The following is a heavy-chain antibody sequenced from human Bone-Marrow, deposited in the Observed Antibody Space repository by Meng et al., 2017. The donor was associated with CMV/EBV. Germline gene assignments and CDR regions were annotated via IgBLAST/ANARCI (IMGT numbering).Heavy chain of an antibody. D-gene: IGHD2-21*01. CDR2: VFATNDNP. Sequence: GGSLRLSCAASRFTFNIYAMSWVRQAPGKGLEWVSTVFATNDNPKYSDSVQGRFAISRDNSRNTLYLQMSSLRAEDTAIYYCAKMVGYCGGNSCASQPFDNWGQGTLVTFSS. CDR1: RFTFNIYA. CDR3: AKMVGYCGGNSCASQPFDN. J-gene: IGHJ4*02. V-gene: IGHV3-23*01.